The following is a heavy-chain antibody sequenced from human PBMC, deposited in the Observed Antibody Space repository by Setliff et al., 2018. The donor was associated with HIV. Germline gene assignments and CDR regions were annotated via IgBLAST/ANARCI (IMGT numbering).Heavy chain of an antibody. D-gene: IGHD6-6*01. J-gene: IGHJ6*02. V-gene: IGHV4-31*03. CDR3: ARMGAARPLYYYSMDV. CDR2: SYHSGSP. Sequence: SETLSLTCSVFRGSLSSGGYYWSWIRQHPGKGLEWIGYSYHSGSPSYNPSLKSRTTISVDTSKNEFSLKLSSVTAADTAVYYCARMGAARPLYYYSMDVWGRGTTVTVSS. CDR1: RGSLSSGGYY.